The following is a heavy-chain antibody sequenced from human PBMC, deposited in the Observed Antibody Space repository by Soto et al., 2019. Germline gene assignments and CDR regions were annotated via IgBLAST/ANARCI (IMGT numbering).Heavy chain of an antibody. Sequence: QITLKESGPTLVKPTQTLTLTCSFSGFSLTSTAVGVNWIRQPPGKALEWLALIYWDDDNHFSPALKNRLSVTKDTSKNQVVLTMTNMDPVDTATYYCAHGSGWLSDYWGQGILVTVSS. D-gene: IGHD6-19*01. V-gene: IGHV2-5*02. CDR2: IYWDDDN. CDR3: AHGSGWLSDY. CDR1: GFSLTSTAVG. J-gene: IGHJ4*02.